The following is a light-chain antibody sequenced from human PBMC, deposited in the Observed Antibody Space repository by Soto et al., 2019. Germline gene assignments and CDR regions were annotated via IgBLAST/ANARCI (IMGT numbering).Light chain of an antibody. V-gene: IGLV2-23*01. CDR2: EGS. CDR1: SSEVGSSNL. CDR3: CSFARSSTSYV. Sequence: QSVLTQPASVSGSPGQSITISCTGSSSEVGSSNLVSWYQQHPGKAPKLIIYEGSRRPSGVSGRFSGSMSGNTASLTISGLQAEDEADYYCCSFARSSTSYVFGTGTKVTVL. J-gene: IGLJ1*01.